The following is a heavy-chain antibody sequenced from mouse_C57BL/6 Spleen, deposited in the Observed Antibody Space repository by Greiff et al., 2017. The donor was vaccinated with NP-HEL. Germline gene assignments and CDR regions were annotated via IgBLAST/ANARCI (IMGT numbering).Heavy chain of an antibody. Sequence: QVHVKQPGAELVKPGASVKMSCKASGYTFTSYWITWVKQRPGQGLEWIGDIYPGSGSTNYNEKFKSKATLTVDTSSSTAYMQLSSLTSEDSAVYYCARGGTYYGSSYWYFDVWGTGTTVTVSS. V-gene: IGHV1-55*01. J-gene: IGHJ1*03. D-gene: IGHD1-1*01. CDR2: IYPGSGST. CDR1: GYTFTSYW. CDR3: ARGGTYYGSSYWYFDV.